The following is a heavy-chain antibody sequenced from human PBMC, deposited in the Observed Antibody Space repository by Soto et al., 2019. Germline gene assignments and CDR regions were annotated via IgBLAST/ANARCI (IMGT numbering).Heavy chain of an antibody. CDR1: GFTFSSYA. D-gene: IGHD3-3*01. Sequence: EVQLLESGGGLVQPGGSLRLSCAASGFTFSSYAMSWVRQAPGKGLEWVSAISGSGGSTYYADSVKGRFTISRDNSKNTLYLQMNSLRAEDTAVYYCAKGYYDFWSGYYPTPNYFDYWGQGTLVTVSS. J-gene: IGHJ4*02. CDR2: ISGSGGST. CDR3: AKGYYDFWSGYYPTPNYFDY. V-gene: IGHV3-23*01.